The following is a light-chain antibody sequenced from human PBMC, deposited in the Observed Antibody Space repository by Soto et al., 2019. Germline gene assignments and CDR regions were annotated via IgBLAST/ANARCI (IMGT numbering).Light chain of an antibody. CDR2: DVS. Sequence: QSALTQAASVSGSPGQSITISCTGTSSDVGGYDYVSWYQQRPGKAPKLIIYDVSNRPSGVSNRFSGSKSGNTASLTISGLQAEDEADYYCSSYISTSILNVFGTGTKLTVL. CDR1: SSDVGGYDY. J-gene: IGLJ1*01. V-gene: IGLV2-14*03. CDR3: SSYISTSILNV.